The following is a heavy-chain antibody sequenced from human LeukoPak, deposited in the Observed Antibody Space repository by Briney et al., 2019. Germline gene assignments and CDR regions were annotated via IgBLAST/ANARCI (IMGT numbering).Heavy chain of an antibody. V-gene: IGHV3-73*01. D-gene: IGHD4/OR15-4a*01. J-gene: IGHJ4*02. CDR1: GFTFSDSA. Sequence: GGSLRLSCAASGFTFSDSAFHWIRQASGKGLEWVGRIRSKPNNYATAYTASVKGRFTISRDDSKNTAYLQMNSLNTEDTAMYYCTRHLIGATPFDYWGQGTLVSVSS. CDR3: TRHLIGATPFDY. CDR2: IRSKPNNYAT.